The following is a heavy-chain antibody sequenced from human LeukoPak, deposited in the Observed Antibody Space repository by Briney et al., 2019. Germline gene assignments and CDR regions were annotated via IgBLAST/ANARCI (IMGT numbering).Heavy chain of an antibody. J-gene: IGHJ4*02. CDR3: AKDRAGLGHFDY. D-gene: IGHD6-19*01. V-gene: IGHV3-23*01. CDR2: ISGSGGST. Sequence: GGSLRLSCAASGFTFSSYAMSWVRQAPGKGLEWVSAISGSGGSTYYADSVKGRFTISRDNSKDTLYLQMNSLRAEDTAVYYCAKDRAGLGHFDYWGQGTLVTVSS. CDR1: GFTFSSYA.